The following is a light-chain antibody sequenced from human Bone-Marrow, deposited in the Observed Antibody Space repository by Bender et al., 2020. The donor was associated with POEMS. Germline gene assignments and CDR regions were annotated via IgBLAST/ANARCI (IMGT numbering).Light chain of an antibody. CDR2: DVS. J-gene: IGLJ1*01. Sequence: QSALTQPASVSGSPGQSITISCTGTSSDVGGYNYVSWYQQHPGRAPKLIIYDVSNRPSGVSDRFSGSKSGNTASLTISGLLAEDEADYYCSSYTSTFTFYVFGTGTKVTVL. CDR1: SSDVGGYNY. V-gene: IGLV2-14*03. CDR3: SSYTSTFTFYV.